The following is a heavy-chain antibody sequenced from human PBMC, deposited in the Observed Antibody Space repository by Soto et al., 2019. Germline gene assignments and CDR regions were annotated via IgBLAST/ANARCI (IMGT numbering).Heavy chain of an antibody. CDR2: INPNSGST. CDR1: GYTFTSYG. CDR3: ARVAAAGRAEYFQH. V-gene: IGHV1-2*04. J-gene: IGHJ1*01. Sequence: ASVKVSCKASGYTFTSYGISWVRQAPGQGLEWMGWINPNSGSTNYAQKFQGWVTMTRDTSISTAYMELSRLRSDDTAVYYCARVAAAGRAEYFQHWGQGTLVTVSS. D-gene: IGHD6-13*01.